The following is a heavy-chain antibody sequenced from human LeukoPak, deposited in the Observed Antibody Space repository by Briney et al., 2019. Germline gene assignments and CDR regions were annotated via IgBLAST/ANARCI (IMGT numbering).Heavy chain of an antibody. Sequence: GGSLRLSCAASGFTFDDYGMSWVRQAPGKGLEWVSAISGSGGSTYYADSVKGRFTISRDNSKNTLYLQMNSLRAEDTAVYYCAKDRVVVAATALDYWGQGTLVTVSS. CDR2: ISGSGGST. J-gene: IGHJ4*02. V-gene: IGHV3-23*01. D-gene: IGHD2-15*01. CDR1: GFTFDDYG. CDR3: AKDRVVVAATALDY.